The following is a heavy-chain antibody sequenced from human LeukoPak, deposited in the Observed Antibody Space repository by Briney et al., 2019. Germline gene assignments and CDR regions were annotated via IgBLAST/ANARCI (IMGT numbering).Heavy chain of an antibody. D-gene: IGHD2-21*02. CDR3: ASECRGGDCSTDAFDI. J-gene: IGHJ3*02. CDR1: GGSISSSSYY. V-gene: IGHV4-39*01. CDR2: IYYSGST. Sequence: SETLSLTCTVSGGSISSSSYYWGWIRQPPGKGLEWIGSIYYSGSTYYNPSLKSRVTISVDTSKNQFSLKLSSVTAADTAVYYCASECRGGDCSTDAFDIWGQGTMVTVS.